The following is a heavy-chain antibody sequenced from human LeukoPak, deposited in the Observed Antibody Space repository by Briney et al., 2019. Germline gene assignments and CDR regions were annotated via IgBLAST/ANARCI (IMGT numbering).Heavy chain of an antibody. CDR3: AKDGVDTALHP. J-gene: IGHJ5*02. CDR1: GFTFDDYA. Sequence: PGGSLRLSCAASGFTFDDYAMHWVRQAPGKGLEWVSLISWDGGSTYYADSVKGRFTISRDNSKNSLYLQMNSLRAEDTALYYYAKDGVDTALHPWGQGTLVTVSS. V-gene: IGHV3-43D*04. D-gene: IGHD5-18*01. CDR2: ISWDGGST.